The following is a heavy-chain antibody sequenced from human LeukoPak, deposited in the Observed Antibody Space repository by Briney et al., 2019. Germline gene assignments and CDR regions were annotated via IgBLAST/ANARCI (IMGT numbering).Heavy chain of an antibody. CDR1: GGSFSGYY. D-gene: IGHD2-2*01. Sequence: ETLSLTCAVYGGSFSGYYWTWIRQPPGKGLEWIGEINHSGSTNYNPSLKSRVTISVDTSKNQFSLKLSSVTAADTAMYYCARYQLLQYYYYGLDVWGQGTTVTVSS. CDR3: ARYQLLQYYYYGLDV. V-gene: IGHV4-34*01. CDR2: INHSGST. J-gene: IGHJ6*02.